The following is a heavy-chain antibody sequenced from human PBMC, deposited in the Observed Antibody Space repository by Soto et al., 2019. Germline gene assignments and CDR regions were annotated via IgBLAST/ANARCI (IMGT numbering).Heavy chain of an antibody. Sequence: GGSLRLSCAASGFTFISYSMNWVLQAPWKGLEWVSSISSSSSYIYYADSVKGRFTISRDNAKNSLYLQMNSLRAEDTAVYYCARMGSQRYYYYGMDVWGQGTTVTVSS. CDR3: ARMGSQRYYYYGMDV. CDR2: ISSSSSYI. J-gene: IGHJ6*02. D-gene: IGHD6-25*01. V-gene: IGHV3-21*01. CDR1: GFTFISYS.